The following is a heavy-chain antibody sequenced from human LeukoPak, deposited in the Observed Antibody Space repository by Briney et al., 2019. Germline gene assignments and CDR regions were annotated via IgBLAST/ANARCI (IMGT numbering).Heavy chain of an antibody. Sequence: GGSLRLSCAASGFTFSSYAMSWVRQAPGKGLEWVSAISGSGASAYSADSVKGRFTISRDNSKNTLYLQMNSLRAEDTAVYYCAKTSGDSSSWYFWDYYCYMDVWGKGTTVTISS. D-gene: IGHD6-13*01. V-gene: IGHV3-23*01. J-gene: IGHJ6*03. CDR3: AKTSGDSSSWYFWDYYCYMDV. CDR2: ISGSGASA. CDR1: GFTFSSYA.